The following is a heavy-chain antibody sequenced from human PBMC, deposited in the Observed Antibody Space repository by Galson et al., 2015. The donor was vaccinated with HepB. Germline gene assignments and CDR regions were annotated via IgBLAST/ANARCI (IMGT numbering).Heavy chain of an antibody. J-gene: IGHJ4*02. CDR2: ISGSGGST. D-gene: IGHD6-13*01. Sequence: SLRLSCAASRFTFSNYVMNWVRQAPGKGLEWVSSISGSGGSTYYAGSVKGRFTISRDNSKNTLYLQMNSLRAKDTAVYYCAKNSGSSWFVPYHFDAWGQGTLVTVAS. CDR3: AKNSGSSWFVPYHFDA. CDR1: RFTFSNYV. V-gene: IGHV3-23*01.